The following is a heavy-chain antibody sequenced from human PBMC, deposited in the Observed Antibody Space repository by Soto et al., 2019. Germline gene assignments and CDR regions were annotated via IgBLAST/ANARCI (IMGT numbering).Heavy chain of an antibody. Sequence: PSETLSLTCAVSGYSISRGAYYWSWIRQPPGKGLEWIGYIFYNGITYSNPSLKSRLTISVDTSKNQFSLKLSSVTAADTAVYYCARDRIHRGQSASNYYYYYYGMDVWGQGTTVTVSS. CDR1: GYSISRGAYY. CDR2: IFYNGIT. J-gene: IGHJ6*02. V-gene: IGHV4-30-4*01. CDR3: ARDRIHRGQSASNYYYYYYGMDV. D-gene: IGHD1-7*01.